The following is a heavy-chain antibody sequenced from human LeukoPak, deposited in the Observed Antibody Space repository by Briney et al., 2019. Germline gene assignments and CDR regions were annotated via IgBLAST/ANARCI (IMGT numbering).Heavy chain of an antibody. CDR1: GFTFSSYG. CDR3: ARAGGEWVFTHSQD. Sequence: GGSLRLSCAASGFTFSSYGMHWVRQAPGKGLEWVAFIRYDGSNKYYADSVKGRFTISRDNSKNTLYLQMNSLRAEDTAVYYCARAGGEWVFTHSQDWGQGALVTVSS. D-gene: IGHD3-3*01. CDR2: IRYDGSNK. V-gene: IGHV3-30*02. J-gene: IGHJ1*01.